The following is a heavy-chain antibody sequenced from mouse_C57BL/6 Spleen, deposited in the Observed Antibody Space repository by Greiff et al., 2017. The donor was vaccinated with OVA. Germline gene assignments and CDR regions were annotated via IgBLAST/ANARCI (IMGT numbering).Heavy chain of an antibody. CDR1: GFTFSSYA. Sequence: EVHLMESGGGLVKPGGSLKLSCAASGFTFSSYAMSWVRQTPEKRLEWVATISDGGSYTYYPDNVKGRFTISRDNAKNNLYLQMSHLKSEDTAMYYCARSTVVAILYYFDYWGQGTTLTVSS. V-gene: IGHV5-4*01. D-gene: IGHD1-1*01. J-gene: IGHJ2*01. CDR3: ARSTVVAILYYFDY. CDR2: ISDGGSYT.